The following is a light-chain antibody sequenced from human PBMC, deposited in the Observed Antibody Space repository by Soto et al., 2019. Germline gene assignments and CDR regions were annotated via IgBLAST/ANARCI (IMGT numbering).Light chain of an antibody. J-gene: IGKJ1*01. CDR2: DAS. V-gene: IGKV3-20*01. CDR1: QSVTNNY. Sequence: EIVLTQSPGTLSLSPGERATLSCRASQSVTNNYVDWYQQKPGQAPRLLIHDASSRATGIPARFSGGGSGTDFTLTISRLEPEDFAVYFCQQTAHSPLTFGQGTRVDIK. CDR3: QQTAHSPLT.